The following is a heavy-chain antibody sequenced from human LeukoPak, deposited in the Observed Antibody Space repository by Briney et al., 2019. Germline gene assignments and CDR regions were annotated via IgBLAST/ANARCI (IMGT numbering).Heavy chain of an antibody. CDR3: ARVFSHWGWPGDYYFDY. CDR1: GFTFSVHY. D-gene: IGHD3-16*01. CDR2: ISNDGTKT. Sequence: GGSLRLSCAASGFTFSVHYMTWIRQAPGKGLQWISYISNDGTKTYYADSVRGRFTISRDNGKNLVYLQMNSLRVEDTAVYYCARVFSHWGWPGDYYFDYWGRGSLVTVSS. V-gene: IGHV3-11*04. J-gene: IGHJ4*02.